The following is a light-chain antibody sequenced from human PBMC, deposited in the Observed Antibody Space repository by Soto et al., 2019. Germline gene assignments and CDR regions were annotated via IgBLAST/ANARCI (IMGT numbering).Light chain of an antibody. CDR1: QSVRTN. J-gene: IGKJ1*01. V-gene: IGKV3-15*01. CDR3: QQYFNWPLTWT. Sequence: EVVLTQSPATLSASAGGTVTLSCRASQSVRTNVAWYQQIPGQAPRLLVYGASTRATGVPARFTGSGSGIEFSLTISSLLSEDSAFYYCQQYFNWPLTWTFGPGTKVQIK. CDR2: GAS.